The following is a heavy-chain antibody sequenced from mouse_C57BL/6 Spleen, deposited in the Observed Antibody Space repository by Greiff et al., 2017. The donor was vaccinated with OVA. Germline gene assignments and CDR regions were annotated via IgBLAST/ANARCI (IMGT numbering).Heavy chain of an antibody. CDR3: AILRDY. CDR2: INPNNGGT. CDR1: GYTFTDYY. J-gene: IGHJ2*01. Sequence: EVQLQQSGPELVKPGASVKISCKASGYTFTDYYMNWVKQSHGKSLEWIGDINPNNGGTSYNQKFKGKATLTVDKSSSTAYMELRSLTSEDSAVYYCAILRDYWGQGTTLTVSS. V-gene: IGHV1-26*01. D-gene: IGHD3-2*02.